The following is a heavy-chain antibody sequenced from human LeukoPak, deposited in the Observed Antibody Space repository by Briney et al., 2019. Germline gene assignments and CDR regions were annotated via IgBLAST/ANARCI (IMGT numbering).Heavy chain of an antibody. CDR1: GYRFSSYW. Sequence: GESLKISCKGSGYRFSSYWISWVRQMPGKGLEWMGGIDPSDSYINYSPSFQGHVTISADKSISTAYLQWSSLKASDTAMYYCARGFGGNSDLDYWGQGTLVTVSS. CDR2: IDPSDSYI. J-gene: IGHJ4*02. V-gene: IGHV5-10-1*01. D-gene: IGHD4-23*01. CDR3: ARGFGGNSDLDY.